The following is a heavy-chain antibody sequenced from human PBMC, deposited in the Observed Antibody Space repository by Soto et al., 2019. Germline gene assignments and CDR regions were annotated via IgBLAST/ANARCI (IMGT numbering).Heavy chain of an antibody. V-gene: IGHV3-21*01. J-gene: IGHJ4*02. Sequence: GGSLRLSCAASGFTFSSYGMHWVRQAPGKGLEWVSSISSSSSYIYYADSVKGRFTISRDNAKNSLYLQVNSLRAEDTAVYYCAREGIAAALDYWGQGTLVTVSS. CDR2: ISSSSSYI. D-gene: IGHD6-13*01. CDR1: GFTFSSYG. CDR3: AREGIAAALDY.